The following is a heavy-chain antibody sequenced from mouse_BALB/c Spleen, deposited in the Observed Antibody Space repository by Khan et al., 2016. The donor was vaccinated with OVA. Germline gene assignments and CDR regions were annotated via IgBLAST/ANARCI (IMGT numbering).Heavy chain of an antibody. CDR1: GYPLTSYW. CDR3: VRTFYYGSSTWFAY. CDR2: IDPSDSYT. D-gene: IGHD1-1*01. J-gene: IGHJ3*01. Sequence: QVQLQQPGAELVKPGASVKLSCKASGYPLTSYWLHWVKQRPGQGLEWIGEIDPSDSYTNYNQKFKGKATVTVDKSSSTTYMQLSSLTSEDSAVYYCVRTFYYGSSTWFAYWGQGTLVTVSA. V-gene: IGHV1-69*02.